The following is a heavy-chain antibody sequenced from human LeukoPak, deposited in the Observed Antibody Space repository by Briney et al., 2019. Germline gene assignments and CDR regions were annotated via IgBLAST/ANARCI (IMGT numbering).Heavy chain of an antibody. D-gene: IGHD2-21*01. CDR2: IFPGDSDT. CDR1: GYSFTSYW. V-gene: IGHV5-51*01. Sequence: GESLKISCQGSGYSFTSYWIGWVRQMPGKGLEWMGIIFPGDSDTRYSPSFQGQVTISADKSINTAYLQWSSLKASDTAMYYCARRPLSAVIQNYFEYWGQGTLVTVSS. J-gene: IGHJ4*02. CDR3: ARRPLSAVIQNYFEY.